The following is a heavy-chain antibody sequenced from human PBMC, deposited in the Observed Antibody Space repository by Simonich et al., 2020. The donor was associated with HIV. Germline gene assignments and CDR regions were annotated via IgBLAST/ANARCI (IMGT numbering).Heavy chain of an antibody. CDR1: GSSISRGYY. CDR3: AGTGPLLDF. CDR2: IYHSGST. D-gene: IGHD7-27*01. Sequence: QLQLQESGPGLVKPSETLSLTCAVSGSSISRGYYWGWIRQPPGKGLEWIGNIYHSGSTYYNPSLKSRVTMSVDTSKNQFSLKLSSVTAADTAVYYCAGTGPLLDFWGQGTLVTVSS. J-gene: IGHJ4*02. V-gene: IGHV4-38-2*01.